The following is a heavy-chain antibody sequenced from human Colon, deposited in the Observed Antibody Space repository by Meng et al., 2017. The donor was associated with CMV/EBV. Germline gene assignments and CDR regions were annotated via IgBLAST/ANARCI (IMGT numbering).Heavy chain of an antibody. Sequence: SETLSLTCAISGDSVSSNSAAWNWTRQSPSRGLEWLGRTYYRSKWYNDYAVSVKSRITINPDTSKNQFSLQLNSVTPEDTAVYYCARWPHPDYYYYYGMDVWGQGTTVTVSS. J-gene: IGHJ6*02. CDR3: ARWPHPDYYYYYGMDV. CDR1: GDSVSSNSAA. V-gene: IGHV6-1*01. CDR2: TYYRSKWYN. D-gene: IGHD5-12*01.